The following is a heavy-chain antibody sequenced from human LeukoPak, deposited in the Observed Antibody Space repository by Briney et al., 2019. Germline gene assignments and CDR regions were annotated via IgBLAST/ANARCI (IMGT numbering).Heavy chain of an antibody. V-gene: IGHV4-30-2*01. D-gene: IGHD4-17*01. CDR1: GDSISSGGYS. CDR3: ARVTTVTTFDY. J-gene: IGHJ4*02. CDR2: IYHSGTT. Sequence: SETLSLTCAVSGDSISSGGYSWSWTRQPPGKGLEWIGYIYHSGTTYYNPSLKSRVTISVDRSKNQFSLKLSSVTAADTAVYYCARVTTVTTFDYWGQGTLVTVSS.